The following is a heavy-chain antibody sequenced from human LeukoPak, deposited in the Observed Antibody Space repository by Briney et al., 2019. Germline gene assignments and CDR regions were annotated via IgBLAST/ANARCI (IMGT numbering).Heavy chain of an antibody. J-gene: IGHJ6*03. V-gene: IGHV3-53*01. CDR3: AKARDYYGSGKKYYYMDV. D-gene: IGHD3-10*01. CDR2: IYSGGST. CDR1: GFTVSSNY. Sequence: GGSLRLSCAASGFTVSSNYMSWVRQAPGKGLEWVSVIYSGGSTYYADSVKGRFTISRDNSKNTLYLQMNSLRAEDTAVYYCAKARDYYGSGKKYYYMDVWGKGTTVTVSS.